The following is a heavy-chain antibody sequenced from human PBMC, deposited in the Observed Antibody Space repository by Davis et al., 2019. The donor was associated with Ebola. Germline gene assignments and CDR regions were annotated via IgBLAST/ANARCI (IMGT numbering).Heavy chain of an antibody. V-gene: IGHV7-4-1*02. CDR3: ARDLVGATSIYYYYGMDV. CDR2: INTNTGNP. D-gene: IGHD1-26*01. J-gene: IGHJ6*02. CDR1: GGTFSSYT. Sequence: ASVKVSCKASGGTFSSYTISWVRQGLEWMGWINTNTGNPTYAQGFTGRFVFSLDTSVSTAYLQISSLKAEDTAVYYCARDLVGATSIYYYYGMDVWGQGTTVTVSS.